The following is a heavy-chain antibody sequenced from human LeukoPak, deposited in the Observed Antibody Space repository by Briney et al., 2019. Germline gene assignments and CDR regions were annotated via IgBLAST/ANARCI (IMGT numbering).Heavy chain of an antibody. J-gene: IGHJ4*02. D-gene: IGHD6-6*01. V-gene: IGHV4-59*11. CDR2: IYYSGTT. CDR1: GGSISSHY. CDR3: VRAYSSSSGRPFDC. Sequence: SETLSLTCTVSGGSISSHYWSWIRQPPGKGLEWIGYIYYSGTTNYNPSLKSRVTISVDTSRNQFSLNLTSVTAADTAVYYCVRAYSSSSGRPFDCWGQGTLVTVSS.